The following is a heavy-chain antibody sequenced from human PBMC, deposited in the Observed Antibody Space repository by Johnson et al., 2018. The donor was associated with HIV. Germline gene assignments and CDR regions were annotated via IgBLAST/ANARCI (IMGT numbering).Heavy chain of an antibody. Sequence: VQLVESGGGVVRPGGSLRLSCAASGFTFSSYAMSWVRQAPGKGLEWVSAISGSGDSTYYADSVKGRFTISRDNSKNTLYLQMNSLRAEDTAVYYCANLGRYFDWFPTTNDAFDIWGQGTMVTVSS. CDR3: ANLGRYFDWFPTTNDAFDI. V-gene: IGHV3-23*04. CDR1: GFTFSSYA. J-gene: IGHJ3*02. D-gene: IGHD3-9*01. CDR2: ISGSGDST.